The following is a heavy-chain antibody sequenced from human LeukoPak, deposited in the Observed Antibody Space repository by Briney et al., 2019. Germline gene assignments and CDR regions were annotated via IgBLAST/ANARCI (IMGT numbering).Heavy chain of an antibody. D-gene: IGHD5-18*01. J-gene: IGHJ4*02. CDR2: ISSSSSTI. CDR1: GFTFSYYS. CDR3: AKERGYSYGTFDY. Sequence: GGSLRLSCAASGFTFSYYSMNRVRQAPGKGLEWVSYISSSSSTISYADSVKGRFTISRDNSKNTVYLQMNSLRAEDTAVYHCAKERGYSYGTFDYWGQGTLVTVSS. V-gene: IGHV3-48*01.